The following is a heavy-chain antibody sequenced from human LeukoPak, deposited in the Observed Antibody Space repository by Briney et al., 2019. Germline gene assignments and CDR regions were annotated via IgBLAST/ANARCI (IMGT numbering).Heavy chain of an antibody. CDR1: GGTFSSYA. Sequence: VASVKVSCKASGGTFSSYAISWVRQASGQGLEWMGRIIPIFGTANYAQKFQGRVTITTDESTSTAYMELSSLRSEDTAVYYCARYSGYDLYYFDYWGQGTLVTASS. V-gene: IGHV1-69*05. J-gene: IGHJ4*02. CDR2: IIPIFGTA. D-gene: IGHD5-12*01. CDR3: ARYSGYDLYYFDY.